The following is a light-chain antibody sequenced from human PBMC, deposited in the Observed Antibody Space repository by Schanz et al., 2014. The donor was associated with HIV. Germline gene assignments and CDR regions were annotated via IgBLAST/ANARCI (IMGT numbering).Light chain of an antibody. CDR1: QSVSSY. Sequence: EIVLTQSPGTLSLSPGERATLSCRASQSVSSYLAWYQQKPGQTPRLLIYDASNRATGIPARFSGSGSGTDFTLTISRLDPEDFAVYYCQQYGSSPITFGQGTRLEIK. CDR3: QQYGSSPIT. J-gene: IGKJ5*01. CDR2: DAS. V-gene: IGKV3-20*01.